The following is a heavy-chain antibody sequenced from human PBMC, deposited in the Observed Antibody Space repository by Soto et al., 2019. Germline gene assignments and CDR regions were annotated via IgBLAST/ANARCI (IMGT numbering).Heavy chain of an antibody. Sequence: SVKVSCKASGGTFSSYAISWVRQAPGQGLEWMGGIIPIFGTANYAQKFQGRVTITADESTSTAYMELSSLRSEDTAVYYCARDTTPSPPGIAAAGVNWFDPWGQGTLVTVSS. V-gene: IGHV1-69*13. CDR2: IIPIFGTA. J-gene: IGHJ5*02. CDR3: ARDTTPSPPGIAAAGVNWFDP. D-gene: IGHD6-13*01. CDR1: GGTFSSYA.